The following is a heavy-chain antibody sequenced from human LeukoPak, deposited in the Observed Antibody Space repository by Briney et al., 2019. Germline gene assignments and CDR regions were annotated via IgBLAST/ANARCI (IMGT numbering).Heavy chain of an antibody. D-gene: IGHD3-22*01. CDR2: IYYSGST. Sequence: PSETLSLTCIVSGGSLSSSSYYWGWIRQPPGKGLEWIGRIYYSGSTYYNPSLKSRVTISVDTSKNQFSLKLSSVTAADTAVYYCARPDYYDSSGSAAFDIWGQGTMVTVSS. J-gene: IGHJ3*02. CDR3: ARPDYYDSSGSAAFDI. V-gene: IGHV4-39*01. CDR1: GGSLSSSSYY.